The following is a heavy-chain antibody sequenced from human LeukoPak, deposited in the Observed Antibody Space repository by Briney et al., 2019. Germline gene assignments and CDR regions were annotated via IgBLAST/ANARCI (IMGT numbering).Heavy chain of an antibody. CDR3: ARDAGHSYGYGIDY. V-gene: IGHV3-23*01. CDR1: GFTFSTYA. J-gene: IGHJ4*02. Sequence: GGSLRLSCAASGFTFSTYAMSWVRQAPGKGLEWVSAIGGSGDFAYYAEYVRGRFTISRDNSKKTLYLQMHSLRAEDTAVYYCARDAGHSYGYGIDYWGQGTLVTVSS. CDR2: IGGSGDFA. D-gene: IGHD5-18*01.